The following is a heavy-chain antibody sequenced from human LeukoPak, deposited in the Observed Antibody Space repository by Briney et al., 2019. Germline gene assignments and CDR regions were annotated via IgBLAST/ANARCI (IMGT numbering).Heavy chain of an antibody. J-gene: IGHJ4*02. D-gene: IGHD3-10*01. CDR3: AGHEVRGARSFDY. Sequence: SETLSLTCTASGGSISTQSYYWGWIRQPPGKGLEWIGTIYYSGNTYYNPSLKSRVTISIDTSNNQFFLKLRSVTAADTAVYYCAGHEVRGARSFDYWGQGTLVTVSS. V-gene: IGHV4-39*01. CDR1: GGSISTQSYY. CDR2: IYYSGNT.